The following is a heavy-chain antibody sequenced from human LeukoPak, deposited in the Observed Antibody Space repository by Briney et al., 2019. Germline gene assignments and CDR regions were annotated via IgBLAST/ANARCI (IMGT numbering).Heavy chain of an antibody. V-gene: IGHV4-61*02. D-gene: IGHD3-3*01. J-gene: IGHJ4*02. CDR3: ASEAAGDYDFWSGYYSGFDY. Sequence: SETLSLTCTVSGGSISSGSYYWSWIRQPAGKGLEWIGRIYTSGSTNYNPSLKSRVTISVDTSKNQFSLKLSSVTAADTAVYYCASEAAGDYDFWSGYYSGFDYWGQGTLVTVSS. CDR1: GGSISSGSYY. CDR2: IYTSGST.